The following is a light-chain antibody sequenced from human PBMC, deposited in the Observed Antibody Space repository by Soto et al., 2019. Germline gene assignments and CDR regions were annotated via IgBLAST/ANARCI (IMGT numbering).Light chain of an antibody. J-gene: IGLJ1*01. CDR1: SGDVGGYNY. Sequence: QSVLTQPASVSGSPGQSITISCTGTSGDVGGYNYVSWYQQHPGKAPKVMIYEVSNRPSGVSNRFSGSKSGNTAALSISGLQGEDEADYYCSSYTSSSTLLFGTGTKLTVL. CDR3: SSYTSSSTLL. CDR2: EVS. V-gene: IGLV2-14*01.